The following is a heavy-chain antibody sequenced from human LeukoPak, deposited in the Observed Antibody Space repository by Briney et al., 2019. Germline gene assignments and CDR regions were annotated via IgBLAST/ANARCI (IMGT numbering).Heavy chain of an antibody. V-gene: IGHV1-8*03. J-gene: IGHJ2*01. CDR2: VNPNSGNT. Sequence: ASVKVSCKASGYTFTSYGISWVRQATGQGREWMGWVNPNSGNTGYAQKFQGRVTITRNTSISTAYMELSSLRSEDTAVYYCARSFSGYEFVLWGGGLVVWVFWGR. CDR1: GYTFTSYG. CDR3: ARSFSGYEFVLWGGGLVVWVF. D-gene: IGHD5-12*01.